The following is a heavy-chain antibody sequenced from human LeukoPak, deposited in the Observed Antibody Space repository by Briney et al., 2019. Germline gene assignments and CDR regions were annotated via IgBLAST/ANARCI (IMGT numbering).Heavy chain of an antibody. CDR3: AGGGSGWTSYYYYGMDV. CDR1: GGSISSSSYY. J-gene: IGHJ6*02. CDR2: IYYTRST. Sequence: SETLSLTCTVSGGSISSSSYYWGWIRQPPGKGLEWIGSIYYTRSTYYNPSLKSRVTISVDTSKNQFSLKLSSVTAADTAVHYCAGGGSGWTSYYYYGMDVWGQGTTVTVSS. D-gene: IGHD6-19*01. V-gene: IGHV4-39*01.